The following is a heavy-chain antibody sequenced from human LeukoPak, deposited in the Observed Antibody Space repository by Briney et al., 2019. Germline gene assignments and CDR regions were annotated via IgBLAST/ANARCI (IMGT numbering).Heavy chain of an antibody. D-gene: IGHD6-19*01. Sequence: GGSLRLSCAASGFTFSSYAMSWVRQAPGKGLEWVAFIRYDGSNKYYADSVKGRFTISRDNSKNTLYLQMDSLRVEETAVYYCAREGVYSGGWYLDYWGQGTLVTVSS. CDR3: AREGVYSGGWYLDY. CDR2: IRYDGSNK. V-gene: IGHV3-30*02. CDR1: GFTFSSYA. J-gene: IGHJ4*02.